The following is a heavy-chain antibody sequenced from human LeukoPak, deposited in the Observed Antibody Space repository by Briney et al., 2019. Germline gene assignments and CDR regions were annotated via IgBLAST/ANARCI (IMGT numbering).Heavy chain of an antibody. CDR1: GFTFSSYA. V-gene: IGHV3-23*01. CDR3: AKVWAIVGATLFDY. CDR2: ISGSGGST. Sequence: GGSLRLSCAASGFTFSSYAMSRVRQAPGKGLEWVSAISGSGGSTYYADSVKGRFTISRDNSKNTLYLQMNSLRAEDTAVYYCAKVWAIVGATLFDYWGQGTLVTVSS. J-gene: IGHJ4*02. D-gene: IGHD1-26*01.